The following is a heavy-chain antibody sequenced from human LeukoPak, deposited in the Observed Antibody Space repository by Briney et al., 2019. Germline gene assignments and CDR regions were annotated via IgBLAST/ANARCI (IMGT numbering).Heavy chain of an antibody. CDR1: GFTFSSYA. CDR3: AKDRGTAAAGSLDY. CDR2: ISGSGGST. Sequence: GGSLRLSCAASGFTFSSYAMSWVRQAPGKGLEWVSAISGSGGSTYYEDSVKVRFTISIDNSNNTMYLKMNSLRAEETAVYYCAKDRGTAAAGSLDYWGQGTLVTASS. D-gene: IGHD6-13*01. J-gene: IGHJ4*02. V-gene: IGHV3-23*01.